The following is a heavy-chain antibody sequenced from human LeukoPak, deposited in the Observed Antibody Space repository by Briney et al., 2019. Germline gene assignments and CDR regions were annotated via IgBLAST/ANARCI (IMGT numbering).Heavy chain of an antibody. CDR2: INPSGGST. V-gene: IGHV1-46*01. J-gene: IGHJ4*02. Sequence: ASVKVSCKASGYTFTSCYMHWVRQAPGQGLEWMGIINPSGGSTSYAQKFQGRVTMTRDTSTSTVYMELSSLRSDDTAVYYCARVNQQLVLYYWGQGTLVTVSS. D-gene: IGHD6-13*01. CDR3: ARVNQQLVLYY. CDR1: GYTFTSCY.